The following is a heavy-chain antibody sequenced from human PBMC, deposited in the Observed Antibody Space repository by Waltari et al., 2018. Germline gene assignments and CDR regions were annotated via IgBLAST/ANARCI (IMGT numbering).Heavy chain of an antibody. J-gene: IGHJ5*02. D-gene: IGHD3-3*01. Sequence: VRLVQSGGGLVQPGGSMRLSCVAYHFKFENRFLHFALTWVRQAPGEGLDWVAAITGSGNKTYYADSVKGRVTISRDNSQDTVFLDMTKVKAEDTAVYFCVKDGYEFWSGYYNAWGQGTVVAVSS. CDR1: HFKFENRFLHFA. CDR2: ITGSGNKT. V-gene: IGHV3-23*04. CDR3: VKDGYEFWSGYYNA.